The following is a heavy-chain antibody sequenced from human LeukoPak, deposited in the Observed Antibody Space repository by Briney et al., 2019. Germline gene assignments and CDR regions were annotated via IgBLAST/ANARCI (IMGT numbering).Heavy chain of an antibody. V-gene: IGHV4-39*07. CDR3: ARDSSGWEDSYYYYYMDV. CDR1: GGSISSSSYY. J-gene: IGHJ6*03. Sequence: PSETLSLTCTVSGGSISSSSYYWGWIRQPPGKGLEWIGSIYYSGSTYYNPSLKSRVTISVDTSKNQFSLKLSSVTAADTAVYYCARDSSGWEDSYYYYYMDVWGRGTTVTISS. CDR2: IYYSGST. D-gene: IGHD6-19*01.